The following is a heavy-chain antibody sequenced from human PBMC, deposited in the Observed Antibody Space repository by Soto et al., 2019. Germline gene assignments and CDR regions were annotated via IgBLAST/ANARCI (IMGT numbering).Heavy chain of an antibody. Sequence: QVQLVESGGGVVQPGRSLRLSCAASGFTFSSYGMHWVRQAPGKGLEWVAVIWYDGSNKYYADSVKGRFTISRDNSKNTLYLQMNSLRAEDTAVYYCASFLHRSFYSSSWYGGDAFDIWGQGTMVTVSS. V-gene: IGHV3-33*01. CDR3: ASFLHRSFYSSSWYGGDAFDI. CDR1: GFTFSSYG. CDR2: IWYDGSNK. J-gene: IGHJ3*02. D-gene: IGHD6-13*01.